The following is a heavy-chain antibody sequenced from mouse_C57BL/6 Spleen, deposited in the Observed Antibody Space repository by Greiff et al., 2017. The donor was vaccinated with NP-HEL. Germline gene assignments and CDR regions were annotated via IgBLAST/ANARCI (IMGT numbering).Heavy chain of an antibody. CDR3: AREDDGYDPFDY. D-gene: IGHD2-2*01. Sequence: QVQLKQPGAELVKPGASVKLSCKASGYTFTSYWMHWVKQRPGQGLEWIGMIHPNSGSTNYNEKFKSKATLTVDKSSSTAYMQLSSLTSEDSAVYYCAREDDGYDPFDYWGQGTTLTVSS. CDR1: GYTFTSYW. J-gene: IGHJ2*01. V-gene: IGHV1-64*01. CDR2: IHPNSGST.